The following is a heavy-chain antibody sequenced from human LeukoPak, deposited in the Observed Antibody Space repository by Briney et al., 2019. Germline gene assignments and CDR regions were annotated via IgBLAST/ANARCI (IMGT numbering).Heavy chain of an antibody. CDR3: ASESSGYSPDAFDI. Sequence: PSETPSLTCAVYGGSFSGYYWSWIRQPPGKGLEWIGEINHSGSTNYNPSLKSRVTISVDTSKNQFSLKLSSVAAADTAVYYCASESSGYSPDAFDIWGQGTMVTVSS. J-gene: IGHJ3*02. CDR1: GGSFSGYY. D-gene: IGHD3-22*01. V-gene: IGHV4-34*01. CDR2: INHSGST.